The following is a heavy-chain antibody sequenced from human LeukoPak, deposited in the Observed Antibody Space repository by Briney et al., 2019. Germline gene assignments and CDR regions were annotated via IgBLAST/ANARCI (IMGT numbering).Heavy chain of an antibody. CDR1: GFTFSSYS. J-gene: IGHJ4*02. CDR2: ISSSSSYI. CDR3: ARESFDSSGYYYFDY. Sequence: GGSLRLSCAASGFTFSSYSMNWVRQAPGKGLEWVSSISSSSSYIYYADSVKGRFTISRDNAKNSLYLQMNSLRAEDTAVYYCARESFDSSGYYYFDYWGQGTLVTVSS. V-gene: IGHV3-21*01. D-gene: IGHD3-22*01.